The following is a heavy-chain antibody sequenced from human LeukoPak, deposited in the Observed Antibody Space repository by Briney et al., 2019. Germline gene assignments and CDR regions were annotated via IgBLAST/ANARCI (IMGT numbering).Heavy chain of an antibody. V-gene: IGHV4-38-2*02. CDR1: GYSISSGYQ. J-gene: IGHJ4*02. D-gene: IGHD7-27*01. CDR2: INHSGSN. CDR3: ARERNGEDY. Sequence: SETLSLTCAVSGYSISSGYQWGWIRQPPRKGLEWIGEINHSGSNKYNTSLKSRVTISVDTSKNQFSLKLSSVTAADTAVYYCARERNGEDYWGQGTLVTVSS.